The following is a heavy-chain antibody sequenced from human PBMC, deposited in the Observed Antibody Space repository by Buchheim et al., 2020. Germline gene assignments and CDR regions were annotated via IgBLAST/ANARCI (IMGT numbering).Heavy chain of an antibody. CDR2: ISSSSSYT. D-gene: IGHD3-3*01. Sequence: QVQLVESGGGLVKPGGSLRLSCAASGFTFSDYYMSWIRQAPGKGLEWVSYISSSSSYTNYADSVKGRFTISRANAKNSMYLQMNSLRAEDTAVYYCAREGVRRTGYYDFWSGYYSYYGMDVWGQGTT. V-gene: IGHV3-11*06. CDR1: GFTFSDYY. CDR3: AREGVRRTGYYDFWSGYYSYYGMDV. J-gene: IGHJ6*02.